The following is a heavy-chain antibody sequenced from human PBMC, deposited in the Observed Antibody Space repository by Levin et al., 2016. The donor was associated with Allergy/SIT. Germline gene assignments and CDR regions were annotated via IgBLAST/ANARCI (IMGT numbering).Heavy chain of an antibody. Sequence: GGSLRLSCAASGFTFSSYGMHWVRQAPGKGLEWVAVISYDGSNKYYADSVKGRFTISRDNSKNTLYLQMNSLRAEDTAVYYCAKDFGQWLPGDYWGQGTLVTVSS. CDR1: GFTFSSYG. D-gene: IGHD6-19*01. CDR3: AKDFGQWLPGDY. J-gene: IGHJ4*02. V-gene: IGHV3-30*18. CDR2: ISYDGSNK.